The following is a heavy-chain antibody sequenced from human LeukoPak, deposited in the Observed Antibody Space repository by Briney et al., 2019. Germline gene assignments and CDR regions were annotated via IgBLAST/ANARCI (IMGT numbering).Heavy chain of an antibody. CDR2: INPKSGGT. V-gene: IGHV1-2*02. Sequence: GASAKVSCKASGYTFTGYYMHWVRQAPGQGLEWMGWINPKSGGTKYGQNFQGRVTMTRDTSITTAHMELTGLRSDDTAVYYCAREYVDTAMVYFGYWGQGTLVTVSS. CDR3: AREYVDTAMVYFGY. D-gene: IGHD5-18*01. J-gene: IGHJ4*02. CDR1: GYTFTGYY.